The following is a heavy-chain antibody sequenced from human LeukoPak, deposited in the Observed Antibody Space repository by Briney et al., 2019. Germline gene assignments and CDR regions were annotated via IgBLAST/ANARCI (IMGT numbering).Heavy chain of an antibody. Sequence: SEALSLTCSVSGASIDSHYWSWIRQSPGKGLEWIGYVFNGGSTNYNPSLNSRVTMSLDTSRAQFSLRLSSVTAADTAIYYCASRPADTTWYGVFDYWSQGTLVTVSS. V-gene: IGHV4-59*11. CDR2: VFNGGST. D-gene: IGHD3-10*01. CDR3: ASRPADTTWYGVFDY. CDR1: GASIDSHY. J-gene: IGHJ4*02.